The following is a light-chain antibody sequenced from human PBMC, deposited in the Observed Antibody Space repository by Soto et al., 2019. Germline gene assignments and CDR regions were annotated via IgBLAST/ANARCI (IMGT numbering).Light chain of an antibody. Sequence: QSALTQPPSASGSPGQSVTISCTGTSGDIGGNYVSWYQQHQGKAPKLLIYEVTKRPSGDPDRFSGSKSGNIASLTVSALQTDDEPDYYCPSHPGRIQLGGGIKLTVL. CDR2: EVT. CDR1: SGDIGGNY. CDR3: PSHPGRIQ. V-gene: IGLV2-8*01. J-gene: IGLJ2*01.